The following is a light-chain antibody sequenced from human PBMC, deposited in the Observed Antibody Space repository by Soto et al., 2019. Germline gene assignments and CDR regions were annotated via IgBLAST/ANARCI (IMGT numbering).Light chain of an antibody. CDR1: SRDIGNNNY. Sequence: QSVLTQPPSASGSPGQSVTISCTGNSRDIGNNNYVSWYQQHPGKAPKLMIYEVTKRPSGVPDRFSGSKSGNTASLTVSGLQAEDEADYYCCSYAGSRIFGPGTKATVL. J-gene: IGLJ1*01. CDR2: EVT. CDR3: CSYAGSRI. V-gene: IGLV2-8*01.